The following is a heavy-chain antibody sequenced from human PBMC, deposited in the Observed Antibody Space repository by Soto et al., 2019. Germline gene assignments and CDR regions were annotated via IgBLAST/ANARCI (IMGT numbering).Heavy chain of an antibody. CDR2: ISYDGDNK. CDR1: GFTFSYYA. V-gene: IGHV3-30-3*01. D-gene: IGHD1-1*01. CDR3: ARGTTTSAFSAMDV. J-gene: IGHJ6*02. Sequence: QVQLVESGGGVVQTGRSLRLSCAASGFTFSYYALNWVRQAPGKGLEWVAVISYDGDNKYIAESVKGRFTISRDNSKNTVSLQMNSLRAEDTAMYFCARGTTTSAFSAMDVWGQGTTVTVSS.